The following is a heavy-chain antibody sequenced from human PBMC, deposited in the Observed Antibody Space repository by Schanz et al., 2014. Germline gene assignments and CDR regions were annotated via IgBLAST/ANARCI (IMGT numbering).Heavy chain of an antibody. J-gene: IGHJ2*01. D-gene: IGHD2-21*02. CDR2: IKEDGSVK. Sequence: EVQLAESGGGLVQPGGSLRLSCAASTFTFSSDWMSWVRQAPGKGLEWVANIKEDGSVKDYVDSVKGRFTISRDNSKNTLYLQMNSLRAEDTAVYFCAKDLGVDCGDGCFNWYFDLWGRGTLVTGSS. V-gene: IGHV3-7*04. CDR3: AKDLGVDCGDGCFNWYFDL. CDR1: TFTFSSDW.